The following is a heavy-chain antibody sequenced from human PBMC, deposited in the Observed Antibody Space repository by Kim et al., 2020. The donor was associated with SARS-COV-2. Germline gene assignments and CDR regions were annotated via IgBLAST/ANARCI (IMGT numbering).Heavy chain of an antibody. CDR1: GGPLSGFR. CDR3: ARYAYTSSSGWFDP. Sequence: SETLSLTCAVFGGPLSGFRWSWIRQPPGKGLEWLGEIDHSGSALYNPSLRSRVTLSVDTAKRQFSLKVTSVTAADTAVYYCARYAYTSSSGWFDPWGQGILVPVSS. CDR2: IDHSGSA. V-gene: IGHV4-34*10. J-gene: IGHJ5*02. D-gene: IGHD6-6*01.